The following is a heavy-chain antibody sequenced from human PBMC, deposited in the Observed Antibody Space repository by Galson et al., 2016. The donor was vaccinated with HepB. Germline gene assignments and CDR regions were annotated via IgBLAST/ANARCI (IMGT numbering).Heavy chain of an antibody. D-gene: IGHD3-10*01. J-gene: IGHJ4*02. V-gene: IGHV3-53*01. Sequence: SLRLSCAASGFNVSSKHMSWVRQAPGKGLQWVSVIYSGGATYYADSVKGRFSISRDNSKNTVYLQLSSLRADDTAVYYCARGEYPAGGELLLDYWGQGTLVTVSS. CDR2: IYSGGAT. CDR1: GFNVSSKH. CDR3: ARGEYPAGGELLLDY.